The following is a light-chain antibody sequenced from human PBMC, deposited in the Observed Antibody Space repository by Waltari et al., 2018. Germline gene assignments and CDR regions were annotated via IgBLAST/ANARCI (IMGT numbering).Light chain of an antibody. V-gene: IGKV3-15*01. CDR2: TAS. J-gene: IGKJ2*01. Sequence: ELVMTQSPATLSVSPGDRATLSCRASQGVTSNLAWYQQKPGQAPRLLIYTASTRATGIPARFSGSGSGTEFTLTISSLQSEDFAVYYCQQYNNWPYTFGQGTKLEIK. CDR1: QGVTSN. CDR3: QQYNNWPYT.